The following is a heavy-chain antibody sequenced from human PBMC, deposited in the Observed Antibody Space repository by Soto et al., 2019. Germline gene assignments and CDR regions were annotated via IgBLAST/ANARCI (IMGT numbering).Heavy chain of an antibody. V-gene: IGHV4-4*02. Sequence: SETLSLTCAVSGGSISSSNWWSWVRQPPGKGLEWIGEIYHSGSTNYNPSLKSRATISVDKSKNQFSLKLSSVTAADTAVYYCARSRRNYDFWSGYYRFYYYYGMDVWGQGTTVTVSS. J-gene: IGHJ6*02. CDR2: IYHSGST. D-gene: IGHD3-3*01. CDR3: ARSRRNYDFWSGYYRFYYYYGMDV. CDR1: GGSISSSNW.